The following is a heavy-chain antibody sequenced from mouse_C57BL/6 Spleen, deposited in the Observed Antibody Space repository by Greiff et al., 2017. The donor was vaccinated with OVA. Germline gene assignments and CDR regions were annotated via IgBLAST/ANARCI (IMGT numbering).Heavy chain of an antibody. V-gene: IGHV1-61*01. CDR3: ARGETGVFDY. J-gene: IGHJ2*01. D-gene: IGHD4-1*01. CDR2: IYPSDSET. CDR1: GYTFTSYW. Sequence: QVQLQQPGAELVRPGSSVKLSCKASGYTFTSYWMDWVKQRPGQGLEWIGNIYPSDSETHYNQKFKDKATLTVDKSSSTAYMQLSSLTSEDSAVYYCARGETGVFDYWGQGTTLTVSS.